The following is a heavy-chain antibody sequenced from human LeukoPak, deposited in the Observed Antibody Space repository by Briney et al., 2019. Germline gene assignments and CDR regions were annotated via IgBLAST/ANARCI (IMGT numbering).Heavy chain of an antibody. Sequence: GGSLRLSCAASGFTFRSYAMSWVRQASGSGLEWVSTIRAGGDSTNYADSVKGRFTISRDDTKNTLFLQMNGLRAEDTAVYYCAKRTDYSNNWYSFDYWGQGTLVTVSS. V-gene: IGHV3-23*01. D-gene: IGHD6-13*01. J-gene: IGHJ4*02. CDR3: AKRTDYSNNWYSFDY. CDR2: IRAGGDST. CDR1: GFTFRSYA.